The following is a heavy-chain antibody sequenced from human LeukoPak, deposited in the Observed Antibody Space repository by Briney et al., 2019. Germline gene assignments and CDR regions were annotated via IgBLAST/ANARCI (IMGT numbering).Heavy chain of an antibody. V-gene: IGHV3-23*01. J-gene: IGHJ6*02. Sequence: GGSLRLSCAASGFTFSSYSMSWVSQAPGKGLEWVSAISGSGGSTYYADSVKGRFTISRDNSKNTLYLQMNSLRAEDTAVYYCARDAAYYYAMDVWGQGTTVTVSS. CDR1: GFTFSSYS. CDR2: ISGSGGST. CDR3: ARDAAYYYAMDV.